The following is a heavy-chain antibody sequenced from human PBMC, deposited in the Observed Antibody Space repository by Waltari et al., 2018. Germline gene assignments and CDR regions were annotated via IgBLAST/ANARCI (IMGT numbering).Heavy chain of an antibody. CDR3: AREPRGDYVFDY. D-gene: IGHD4-17*01. V-gene: IGHV1-69*08. J-gene: IGHJ4*02. CDR2: IIPIFGTA. Sequence: QVQLVQSGAEVKEPGSSVKVYCKASGGTFSSYAISWWRPAPGQGLEWMGRIIPIFGTANYAQKFQGRVTMTADKSTSTAYMELSSLRSEDTAVYYCAREPRGDYVFDYWGQGTLVTVSS. CDR1: GGTFSSYA.